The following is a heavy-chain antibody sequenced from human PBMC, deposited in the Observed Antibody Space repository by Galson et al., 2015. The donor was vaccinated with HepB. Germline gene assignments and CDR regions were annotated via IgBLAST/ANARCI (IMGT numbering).Heavy chain of an antibody. Sequence: SLRLSCAASGFTFSSYGMHWVRQAPGKGLEWAAVISYDGSNKYYADSVKGRFTISRDNSKNTLYLQMNSLRTEDTAVYYCAKGVGAIGVAGEDYWGQGTLVTVSS. CDR3: AKGVGAIGVAGEDY. V-gene: IGHV3-30*18. D-gene: IGHD6-19*01. CDR2: ISYDGSNK. CDR1: GFTFSSYG. J-gene: IGHJ4*02.